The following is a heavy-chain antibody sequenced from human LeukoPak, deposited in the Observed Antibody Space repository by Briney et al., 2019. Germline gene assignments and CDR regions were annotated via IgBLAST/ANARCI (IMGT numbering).Heavy chain of an antibody. CDR2: FGTRSTSI. J-gene: IGHJ4*02. D-gene: IGHD3-22*01. CDR3: AREVSEGFDF. V-gene: IGHV3-21*01. CDR1: GFTFSGYS. Sequence: SGGSLRLSCTASGFTFSGYSMNWIRQAPGKGLEWVSSFGTRSTSIYHAGSVKGRFAISRDNAKNLLYLQVNSLRAEDTALYYCAREVSEGFDFWGQGTLVTVSS.